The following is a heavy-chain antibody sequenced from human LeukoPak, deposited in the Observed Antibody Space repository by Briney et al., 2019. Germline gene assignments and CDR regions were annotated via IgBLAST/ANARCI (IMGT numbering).Heavy chain of an antibody. CDR2: IYYSGST. D-gene: IGHD3-22*01. Sequence: SETLSLTCAVYGGSFSGYYWSWIRQPPGKGLEWIGSIYYSGSTYYNPSLKSRVTISVDTSKNQFSLKLSSVTAADTAVYYCARLYDYYDSSGRSYAFDIWGQGTMVTVSS. CDR1: GGSFSGYY. V-gene: IGHV4-34*01. J-gene: IGHJ3*02. CDR3: ARLYDYYDSSGRSYAFDI.